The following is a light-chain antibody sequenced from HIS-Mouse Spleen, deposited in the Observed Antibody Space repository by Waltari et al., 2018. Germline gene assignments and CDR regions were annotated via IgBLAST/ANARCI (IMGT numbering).Light chain of an antibody. Sequence: QSALTQPRSVSGSPEQSVTISCTGTSSDVGGYNDVPWYQQHPGKAPKLMIYDVSKRPSGVPDRFSGSKSGNTASLTISGLQAEDEADYYCCSYAGSYTLVFGGGTKLTVL. CDR3: CSYAGSYTLV. V-gene: IGLV2-11*01. CDR2: DVS. J-gene: IGLJ2*01. CDR1: SSDVGGYND.